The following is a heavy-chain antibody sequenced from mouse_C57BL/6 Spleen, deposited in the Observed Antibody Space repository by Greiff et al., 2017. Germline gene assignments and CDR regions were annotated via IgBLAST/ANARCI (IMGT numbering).Heavy chain of an antibody. V-gene: IGHV1-84*01. CDR3: ASYGPDY. J-gene: IGHJ2*01. Sequence: VQLQQSGPELVKPGASVKISCKASGYTFPDYYINWVKQRPGQGLKWIGWICPGSGNTKYNEKFKGKATLTVDTSSSTAYMQLSSLTSEDSAVYFCASYGPDYWGQGTTLTVSS. CDR1: GYTFPDYY. D-gene: IGHD1-1*02. CDR2: ICPGSGNT.